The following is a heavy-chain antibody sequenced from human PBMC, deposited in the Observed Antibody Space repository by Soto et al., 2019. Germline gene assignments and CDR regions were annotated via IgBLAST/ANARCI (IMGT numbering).Heavy chain of an antibody. D-gene: IGHD3-10*01. CDR3: AKGMFSSSPAAAGSFDY. CDR2: IGGTDGKT. Sequence: GGYLRLSCAASGFTFSSYAMSWVRQAAGKGLEWVASIGGTDGKTYYADSVKGRFTISRDNFEKTLYLQMSRLGAEDTAVYFCAKGMFSSSPAAAGSFDYWGQGALV. CDR1: GFTFSSYA. J-gene: IGHJ4*02. V-gene: IGHV3-23*01.